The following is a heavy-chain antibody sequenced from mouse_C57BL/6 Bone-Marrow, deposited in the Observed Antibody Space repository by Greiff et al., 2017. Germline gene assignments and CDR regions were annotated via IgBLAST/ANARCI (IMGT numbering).Heavy chain of an antibody. Sequence: EVQLQQSGAELVKPGASVKLSCTASGFNIKDYYIHWVKQRTEQGLEWIGRIGPEDGNTKYAPKFQGKATITADTSSNTAYLQLSSLTSEDTAIYYCAILSRTVYAMDYWGQGTSVTVSS. CDR3: AILSRTVYAMDY. D-gene: IGHD1-1*01. CDR1: GFNIKDYY. J-gene: IGHJ4*01. CDR2: IGPEDGNT. V-gene: IGHV14-2*01.